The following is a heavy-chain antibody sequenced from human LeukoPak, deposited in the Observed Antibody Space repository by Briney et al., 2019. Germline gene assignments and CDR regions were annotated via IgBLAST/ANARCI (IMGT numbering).Heavy chain of an antibody. V-gene: IGHV3-21*01. J-gene: IGHJ4*02. D-gene: IGHD3-22*01. CDR2: VNTVSSYI. CDR3: ARLRRNSDRSDFFYYYDH. CDR1: GFTFSDYS. Sequence: GGSLRLSCAASGFTFSDYSMNWVRQVPGKGLEWVASVNTVSSYIYYADSMRGRFTISRDNAKNSLFLQMNSLRAEDMAVYYCARLRRNSDRSDFFYYYDHWGQGTLVTVSS.